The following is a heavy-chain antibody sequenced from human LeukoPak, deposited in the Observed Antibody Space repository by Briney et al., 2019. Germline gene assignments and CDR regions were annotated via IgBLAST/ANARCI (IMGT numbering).Heavy chain of an antibody. CDR2: IIPIFGTA. V-gene: IGHV1-69*13. J-gene: IGHJ6*03. CDR1: GGTFSSYA. CDR3: ARSLVATQNYYGSGKYYYYYMDV. D-gene: IGHD3-10*01. Sequence: SVKVSCTASGGTFSSYAISWVRQAPGQGLEWMGGIIPIFGTANYAQKFQGRVTITADESTSTAYMELSSLRSEDTAVYYCARSLVATQNYYGSGKYYYYYMDVWGKGTTVTISS.